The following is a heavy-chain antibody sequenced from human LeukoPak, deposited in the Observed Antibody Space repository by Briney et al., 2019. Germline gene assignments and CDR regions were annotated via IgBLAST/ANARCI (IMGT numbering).Heavy chain of an antibody. V-gene: IGHV3-23*01. Sequence: GGSLRLSCAASGFTFSNYAMSWVRQAPGKGLEWVSAISGSGGGTYYADSVKGRFNISRDISKNTLYLQMNSLRAEDTAIYYCAKDYSGSYYLIDFWGQGTLVTVSS. CDR3: AKDYSGSYYLIDF. CDR1: GFTFSNYA. J-gene: IGHJ4*02. D-gene: IGHD1-26*01. CDR2: ISGSGGGT.